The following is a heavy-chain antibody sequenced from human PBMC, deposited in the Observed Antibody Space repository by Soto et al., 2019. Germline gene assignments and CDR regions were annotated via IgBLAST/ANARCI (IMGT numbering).Heavy chain of an antibody. CDR3: ARGAPTVGIYYYYYYMDV. Sequence: GASVKVSCKASGYTFTGYYMHWVRQAPGQGLEWMGWMNPNSGNTGYAQKFQGRVTMTRNTSISTAYMELSNLRSEDTAVYYCARGAPTVGIYYYYYYMDVWGKGTTVTVSS. J-gene: IGHJ6*03. CDR2: MNPNSGNT. CDR1: GYTFTGYY. D-gene: IGHD2-15*01. V-gene: IGHV1-8*02.